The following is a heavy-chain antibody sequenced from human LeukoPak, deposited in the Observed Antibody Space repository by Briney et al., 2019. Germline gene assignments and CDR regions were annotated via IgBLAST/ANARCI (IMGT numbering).Heavy chain of an antibody. CDR2: ISYDGSSK. CDR1: RFTFSSYG. J-gene: IGHJ4*02. V-gene: IGHV3-30*18. D-gene: IGHD5-18*01. CDR3: AKDRGYSYGYFDY. Sequence: PGGSLRLSCAASRFTFSSYGMHWVRQAPGNGLEWEALISYDGSSKYYTDSVKGRFTISRDNSKNTLYLQMDSLRAEDTAVYYCAKDRGYSYGYFDYWGQGTLVTVSS.